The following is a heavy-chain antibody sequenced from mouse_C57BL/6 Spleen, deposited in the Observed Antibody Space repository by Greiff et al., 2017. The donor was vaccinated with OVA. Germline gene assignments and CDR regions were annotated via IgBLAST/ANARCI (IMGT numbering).Heavy chain of an antibody. V-gene: IGHV1-26*01. D-gene: IGHD2-9*01. CDR2: INPNNGGT. J-gene: IGHJ3*01. CDR1: GYTFTDYY. Sequence: EVQLQQSGPELVKPGASVKISCKASGYTFTDYYMNWVKQSHGQSLEWIGDINPNNGGTSYNQKFKGKATLTVDKSSSTAYMELRSLTSDDSAVYYCARRPTYYGYTGAFADWGQGTLVTVSA. CDR3: ARRPTYYGYTGAFAD.